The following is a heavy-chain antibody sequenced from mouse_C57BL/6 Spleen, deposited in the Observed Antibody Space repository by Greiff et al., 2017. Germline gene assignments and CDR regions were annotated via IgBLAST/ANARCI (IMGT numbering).Heavy chain of an antibody. CDR2: IYPRDGST. Sequence: VQLQQSDAELVKPGASVKISCKVSGYTFTDHTIHWMKQRPEQGLEWIGYIYPRDGSTKYNEKFKGKVTLTADKSSSTAYMQLNSLTSEDSAVYFCARADPYYYGSSYWYFDVWGTGTTVTVSS. D-gene: IGHD1-1*01. V-gene: IGHV1-78*01. CDR1: GYTFTDHT. CDR3: ARADPYYYGSSYWYFDV. J-gene: IGHJ1*03.